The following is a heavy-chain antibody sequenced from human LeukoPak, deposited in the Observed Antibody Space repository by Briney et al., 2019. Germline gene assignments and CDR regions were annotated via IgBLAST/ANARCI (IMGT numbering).Heavy chain of an antibody. J-gene: IGHJ4*02. CDR3: AREITMVRGVFDY. Sequence: SETLSLTCTVSGGSISSHYWSWIRQPPGKGLEWIGYIYYSGSTNYNPSLKSRVTISVDTSKNQFSLKLSSVTAADTAVYYCAREITMVRGVFDYWGQGTLVTVSS. CDR2: IYYSGST. D-gene: IGHD3-10*01. V-gene: IGHV4-59*11. CDR1: GGSISSHY.